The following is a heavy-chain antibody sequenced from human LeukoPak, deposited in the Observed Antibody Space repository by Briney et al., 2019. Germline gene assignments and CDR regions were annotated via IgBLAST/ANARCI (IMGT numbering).Heavy chain of an antibody. CDR3: SGGSESDYFFYHGVDV. CDR1: GFRFSDYY. Sequence: GGSLRLSCAASGFRFSDYYMSWMRQAPGKGLEWVAYISTSSRLTTYADSVKGRFTISRDNAKNSLYLQMNSLRAEDTAVYYCSGGSESDYFFYHGVDVWGQGTTVTVSS. D-gene: IGHD5-12*01. CDR2: ISTSSRLT. J-gene: IGHJ6*02. V-gene: IGHV3-11*06.